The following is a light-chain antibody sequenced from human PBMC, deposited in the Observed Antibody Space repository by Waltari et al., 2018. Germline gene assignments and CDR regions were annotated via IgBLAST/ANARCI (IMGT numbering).Light chain of an antibody. V-gene: IGLV3-19*01. J-gene: IGLJ2*01. CDR2: DKN. CDR1: SLRNYS. Sequence: SSELTQDPAVSVAMGQTVRITCQGDSLRNYSASWYQQRPGQAPILVIYDKNNRPSGVPDRFSGSSSHNTGSLTITGAQAEDEASYYCHSRDASGVAGSFGGGTKLTVL. CDR3: HSRDASGVAGS.